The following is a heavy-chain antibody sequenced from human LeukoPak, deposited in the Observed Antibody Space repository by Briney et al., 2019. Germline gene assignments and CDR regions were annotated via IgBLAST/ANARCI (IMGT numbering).Heavy chain of an antibody. CDR1: GFTFSSYA. D-gene: IGHD2-2*03. CDR2: IKSKTNGGTT. Sequence: GGSLRLSCAASGFTFSSYAMSWVRQAPGKGLEWVGRIKSKTNGGTTDSAAPVKGRFTISRDDSKNTLYLQMISLKIEDTAVYYCVTEGFIYGYHSLDTWGRGTMVTVSS. J-gene: IGHJ3*02. CDR3: VTEGFIYGYHSLDT. V-gene: IGHV3-15*01.